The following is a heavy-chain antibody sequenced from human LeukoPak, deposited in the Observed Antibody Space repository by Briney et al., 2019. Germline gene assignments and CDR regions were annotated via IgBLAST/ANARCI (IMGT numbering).Heavy chain of an antibody. D-gene: IGHD6-19*01. V-gene: IGHV4-39*01. J-gene: IGHJ4*02. Sequence: SETLSLTCTVSGGSISSSTYYWGWIRQPPGKGLEWIGNIYYSGNAYHNPSLKSRVTISVDTSKNQFSLKLSSVTAADTAVYYCATSGWYLLPGVYWGQGTLVTVSS. CDR3: ATSGWYLLPGVY. CDR1: GGSISSSTYY. CDR2: IYYSGNA.